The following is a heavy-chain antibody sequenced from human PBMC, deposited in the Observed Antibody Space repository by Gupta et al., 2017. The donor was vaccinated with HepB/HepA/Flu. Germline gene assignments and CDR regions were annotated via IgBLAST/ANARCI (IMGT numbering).Heavy chain of an antibody. Sequence: QLQLQESGPGLVKPSETLSLTCTVSGGSISSSSYYWGWIRQPPGKGREWIGSIYYSGRTYYNPSLKSRGTISVDTSKNQFSLKLSSVTAADTAVYYCARHPSRHCSSTSCYFAYYYYYYMDVWGKGTTVTVSS. D-gene: IGHD2-2*01. CDR2: IYYSGRT. CDR1: GGSISSSSYY. J-gene: IGHJ6*03. CDR3: ARHPSRHCSSTSCYFAYYYYYYMDV. V-gene: IGHV4-39*01.